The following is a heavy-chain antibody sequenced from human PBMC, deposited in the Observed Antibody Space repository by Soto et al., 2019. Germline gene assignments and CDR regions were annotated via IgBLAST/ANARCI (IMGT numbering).Heavy chain of an antibody. CDR3: ARARSIHQLGSNGLVVITQIDY. CDR1: GYTFTSYY. J-gene: IGHJ4*02. V-gene: IGHV1-46*01. Sequence: ASVKVSCKASGYTFTSYYMHWVRQAPGQGLEWMGIINPSGGSTSYAQKFQGRVTMTRDTSTSTVYMELSSLRSEDTAVYYCARARSIHQLGSNGLVVITQIDYWGQGTLVTVSS. CDR2: INPSGGST. D-gene: IGHD3-22*01.